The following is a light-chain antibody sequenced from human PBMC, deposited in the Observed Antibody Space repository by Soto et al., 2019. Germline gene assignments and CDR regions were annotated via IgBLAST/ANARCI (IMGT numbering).Light chain of an antibody. V-gene: IGKV3-15*01. CDR2: YAS. Sequence: EMVMTQSPATLSVYPGERATLSCRASQNLSRNLAWYQQHPGQAPRLLIFYASTRATGIPARFRGSGSGTDFHLTISRLQSEDFAVYYCQQYDKWPHPFGQGTKLEIK. CDR3: QQYDKWPHP. CDR1: QNLSRN. J-gene: IGKJ2*01.